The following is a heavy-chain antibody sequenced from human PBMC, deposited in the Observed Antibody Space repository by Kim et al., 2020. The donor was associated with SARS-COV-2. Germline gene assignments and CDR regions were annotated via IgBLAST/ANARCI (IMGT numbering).Heavy chain of an antibody. V-gene: IGHV4-30-4*01. D-gene: IGHD5-12*01. CDR1: GGSITNDDYY. J-gene: IGHJ5*02. CDR3: ARKGDSGYDHNWCDP. CDR2: IHHSGST. Sequence: SETLSLTCTVSGGSITNDDYYWSWIRQPPGKGLEWIGYIHHSGSTYYNPSLRSRLTLSIDTSKKQFSLSLRSVTAADRAVYYCARKGDSGYDHNWCDPWGQGTLDT.